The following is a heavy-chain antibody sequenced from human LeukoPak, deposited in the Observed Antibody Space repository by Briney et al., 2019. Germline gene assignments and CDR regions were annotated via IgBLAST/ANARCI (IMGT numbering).Heavy chain of an antibody. J-gene: IGHJ5*02. CDR1: GGSISSYY. Sequence: PSETLSLTCTVSGGSISSYYWSWIRQPPGKGLEWIGNIYYSGSTYYNPSLESRVTMSLDTSKNQFSLKLGSVTAADTAVYYCARDENGYVWGSFRAWGQGTLVTVSS. CDR3: ARDENGYVWGSFRA. CDR2: IYYSGST. D-gene: IGHD3-16*02. V-gene: IGHV4-59*12.